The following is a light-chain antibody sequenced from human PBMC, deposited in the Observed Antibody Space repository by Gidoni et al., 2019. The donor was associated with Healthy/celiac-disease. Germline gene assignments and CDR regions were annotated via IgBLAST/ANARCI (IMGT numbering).Light chain of an antibody. J-gene: IGKJ2*01. CDR1: QSISSY. CDR3: QQSCSSTGYT. V-gene: IGKV1-39*01. Sequence: IQMTQSPSSLSASVGVRVTITCRESQSISSYLNWYQQKTGKAPKLLISAASSLQSRVPSRFSGSGSGTEFTLTISSLQPEDFATYYCQQSCSSTGYTFGQGTKLEIK. CDR2: AAS.